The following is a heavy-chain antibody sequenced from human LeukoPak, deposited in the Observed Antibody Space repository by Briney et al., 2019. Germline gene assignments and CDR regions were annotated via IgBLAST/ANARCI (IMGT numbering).Heavy chain of an antibody. CDR1: GFTFSGYY. CDR2: ISSNGSTI. Sequence: GGSLRLSCAASGFTFSGYYMSWLRQAPGKGLEWVSYISSNGSTIYYADPVKGRFTISRDNAKNSLYLQMNSLRAEDTAVYYCARGYSLAVVFDYWGQGTLVTVSS. J-gene: IGHJ4*02. D-gene: IGHD6-19*01. CDR3: ARGYSLAVVFDY. V-gene: IGHV3-11*01.